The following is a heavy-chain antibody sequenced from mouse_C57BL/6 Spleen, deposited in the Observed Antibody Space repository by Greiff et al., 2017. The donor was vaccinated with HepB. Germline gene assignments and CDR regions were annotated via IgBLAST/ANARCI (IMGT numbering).Heavy chain of an antibody. J-gene: IGHJ3*01. D-gene: IGHD3-2*02. Sequence: DVHLVESGEGLVKPGGSLKLSCAASGFTFSSYAMSWVRQTPEKRLEWVAYISSGGDYIYYADTVKGRFTISRDNARNTLYLQMSSLKSEDTAMYYCTRDSSGYRGYWGQGTLVTVSA. V-gene: IGHV5-9-1*02. CDR2: ISSGGDYI. CDR3: TRDSSGYRGY. CDR1: GFTFSSYA.